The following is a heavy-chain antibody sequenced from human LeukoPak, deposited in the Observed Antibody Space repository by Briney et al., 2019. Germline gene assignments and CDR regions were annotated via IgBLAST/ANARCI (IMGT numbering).Heavy chain of an antibody. CDR3: ARGKQLRPLDY. CDR1: GFTFSSYA. V-gene: IGHV3-23*01. Sequence: GGSLRLSCAASGFTFSSYAMSWVRQAPGKGLEWVSVISGSGGSTHYTDPVKGRFTISRDNSKNTLYLQMNSLRAEDTAVYYCARGKQLRPLDYWGQGTLVTVSS. D-gene: IGHD5-18*01. CDR2: ISGSGGST. J-gene: IGHJ4*02.